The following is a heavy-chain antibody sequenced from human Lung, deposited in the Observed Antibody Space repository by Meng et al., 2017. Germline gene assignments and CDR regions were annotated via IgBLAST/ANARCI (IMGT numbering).Heavy chain of an antibody. V-gene: IGHV1-18*01. J-gene: IGHJ4*02. Sequence: QVTLMQSGAEVKKPGASVTVSCTASCYTFTTYGISWVRQAPGQGLEWMGWISPYNGYTCSIQKFQGRVTMTTDTSTSTAYMELMSLGSDDTAVYYCAILSHCTGGTCYPYDYWGQGTLVTVSS. CDR3: AILSHCTGGTCYPYDY. CDR1: CYTFTTYG. D-gene: IGHD2-15*01. CDR2: ISPYNGYT.